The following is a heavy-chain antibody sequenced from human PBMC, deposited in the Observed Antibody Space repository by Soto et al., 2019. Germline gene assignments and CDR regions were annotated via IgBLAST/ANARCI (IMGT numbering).Heavy chain of an antibody. J-gene: IGHJ4*02. V-gene: IGHV2-5*02. CDR1: GFSLSTSGVG. Sequence: QITLKESGPTLVKPTQTLTLTCTFSGFSLSTSGVGVGWIRQPPGKALEWLALIYWDDDKRYSPSLKSRLTITKDTSQYQVVLTMTNMDPVDTATYYCARHRGYYYDSSGYYPDYWGQGTLVTVSS. D-gene: IGHD3-22*01. CDR3: ARHRGYYYDSSGYYPDY. CDR2: IYWDDDK.